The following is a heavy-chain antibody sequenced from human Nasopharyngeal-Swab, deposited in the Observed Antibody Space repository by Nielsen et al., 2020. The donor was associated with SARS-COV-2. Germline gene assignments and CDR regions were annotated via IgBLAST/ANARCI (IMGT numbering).Heavy chain of an antibody. CDR3: ARDHDYGDYYFDY. J-gene: IGHJ4*02. D-gene: IGHD4-17*01. CDR2: ISSSSSYI. Sequence: WIRQPPGKGLEWVSSISSSSSYIYYADSVKGRFTISRDNAKNSLYLQMNSLRAEDTAVYYCARDHDYGDYYFDYWGQGTLVTVS. V-gene: IGHV3-21*01.